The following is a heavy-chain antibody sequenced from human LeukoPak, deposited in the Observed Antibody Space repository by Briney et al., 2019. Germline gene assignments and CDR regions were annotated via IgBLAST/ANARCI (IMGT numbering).Heavy chain of an antibody. CDR1: GGSFSGYH. D-gene: IGHD3-10*01. V-gene: IGHV4-34*01. CDR3: ARDISYYGSGSYYEGGLDI. Sequence: SETLSLTCAVYGGSFSGYHWSWIRQPPGKGLEWIGEINHSGSTNYNPSLKSRVTISVDTSKNQFSLKLSSVTAADTAVYYCARDISYYGSGSYYEGGLDIWGQGTMVTVSS. CDR2: INHSGST. J-gene: IGHJ3*02.